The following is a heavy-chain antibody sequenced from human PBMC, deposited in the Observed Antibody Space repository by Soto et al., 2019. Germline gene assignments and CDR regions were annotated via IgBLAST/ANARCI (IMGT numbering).Heavy chain of an antibody. D-gene: IGHD3-3*01. J-gene: IGHJ6*02. Sequence: ASVNISSKTSGGTFSSHAISLQRQAPGQGHEKMGGIIPIFGTANYAQKFQGRVTITADESTSTDYMELSSLRSEDTAVYYCAGRDFWSGYYLSVAGYYYGMDVWGQGTTVTVSS. CDR1: GGTFSSHA. CDR3: AGRDFWSGYYLSVAGYYYGMDV. CDR2: IIPIFGTA. V-gene: IGHV1-69*13.